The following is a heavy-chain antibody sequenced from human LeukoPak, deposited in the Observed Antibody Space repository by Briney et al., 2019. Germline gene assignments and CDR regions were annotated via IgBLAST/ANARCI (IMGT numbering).Heavy chain of an antibody. CDR2: ITDSGSST. Sequence: GGSLRLSCAASGFTFSNYAMSWVRLAPGKGLDWVSFITDSGSSTYYADYVKGRFTISRDSSRNTLSLQMSSLRVEDTGVYFCAKSSTSQRGYYGMDVWGQGTTVTVSS. V-gene: IGHV3-23*01. CDR1: GFTFSNYA. D-gene: IGHD6-25*01. J-gene: IGHJ6*02. CDR3: AKSSTSQRGYYGMDV.